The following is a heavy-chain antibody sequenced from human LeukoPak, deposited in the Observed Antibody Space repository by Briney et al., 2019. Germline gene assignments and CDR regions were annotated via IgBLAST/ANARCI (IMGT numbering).Heavy chain of an antibody. CDR2: INHSGST. Sequence: PSETLSLTCAVYGGSFSGYYWSWIRQPPGKGLEWIGEINHSGSTNYNPSLKSRVTISVDTSKNQISLKLSSVTAADTAVYYCARVGQQLVHWFDPWGQGTLVTVSS. CDR1: GGSFSGYY. V-gene: IGHV4-34*01. J-gene: IGHJ5*02. CDR3: ARVGQQLVHWFDP. D-gene: IGHD6-13*01.